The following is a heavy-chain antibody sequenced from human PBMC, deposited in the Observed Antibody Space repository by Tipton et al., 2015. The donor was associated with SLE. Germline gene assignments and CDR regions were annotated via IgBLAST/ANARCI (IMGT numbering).Heavy chain of an antibody. CDR2: IYSGGSA. J-gene: IGHJ2*01. D-gene: IGHD6-13*01. V-gene: IGHV3-53*01. CDR3: ARGVAAGHWYFDL. CDR1: QFTVSSNY. Sequence: SLRLSCAASQFTVSSNYMNWVRQAPGKGLEWVSIIYSGGSADYADSVKGRFTISRDNAKNSLYLQLNSLRAEDTAVYHCARGVAAGHWYFDLWGRGTLVTVSS.